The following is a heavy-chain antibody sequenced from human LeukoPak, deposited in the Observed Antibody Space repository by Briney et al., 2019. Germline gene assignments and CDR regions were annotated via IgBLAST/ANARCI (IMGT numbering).Heavy chain of an antibody. D-gene: IGHD2-2*01. V-gene: IGHV3-11*01. CDR3: ARRYCSSTSCYGDYYYMDV. CDR2: ISSSDSTI. CDR1: GFTFSDYY. J-gene: IGHJ6*03. Sequence: GGSLRLSCAASGFTFSDYYMSWIRQAPGKGLEWVSYISSSDSTIYYADSVKGRFTISRDNAKNSLYLQMNSLRAEDTAVYYCARRYCSSTSCYGDYYYMDVWGKGTTVTVSS.